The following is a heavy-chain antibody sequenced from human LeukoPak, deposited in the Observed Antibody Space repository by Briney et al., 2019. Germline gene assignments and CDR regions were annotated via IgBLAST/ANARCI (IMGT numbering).Heavy chain of an antibody. V-gene: IGHV4-39*07. Sequence: SETLSLTCTVSGGSISSSSYYWGWIRQPPGKGLEWIGSIYYSGSTYYNPSLKSRVTISVDTSKNQFSLKLSSVTAADTAVYYCARGIGIAARPGLPKGFDYWGQGTLVTVSS. CDR2: IYYSGST. D-gene: IGHD6-6*01. CDR3: ARGIGIAARPGLPKGFDY. J-gene: IGHJ4*02. CDR1: GGSISSSSYY.